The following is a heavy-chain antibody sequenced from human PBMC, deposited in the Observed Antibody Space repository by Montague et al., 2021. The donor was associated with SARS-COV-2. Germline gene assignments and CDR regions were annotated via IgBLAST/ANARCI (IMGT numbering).Heavy chain of an antibody. J-gene: IGHJ3*02. Sequence: SLRLSCAASGFTVSSTYMNWVRQAPGKGLEWVSVIYRGGSTYYADSVKGRFTISRDNSKNTLYLQMNSLRAEDTAVYYCARDAEGTAARRSDAFDIWGQGTMVTVPS. CDR3: ARDAEGTAARRSDAFDI. V-gene: IGHV3-53*01. D-gene: IGHD6-6*01. CDR2: IYRGGST. CDR1: GFTVSSTY.